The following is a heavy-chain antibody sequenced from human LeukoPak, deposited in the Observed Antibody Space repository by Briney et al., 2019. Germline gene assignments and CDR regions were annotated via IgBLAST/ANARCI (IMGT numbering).Heavy chain of an antibody. V-gene: IGHV1-2*02. D-gene: IGHD5-24*01. Sequence: ASVKVSCKASGYTFTSYYMHWVRQAPGQGLEWMGWINPNSGGTNYAQKFQGRVTMTRDTSISTAYLQWSSLKASDTAMYYCARGYAVDGYVLGYWGQGTLVTVSS. J-gene: IGHJ4*02. CDR2: INPNSGGT. CDR1: GYTFTSYY. CDR3: ARGYAVDGYVLGY.